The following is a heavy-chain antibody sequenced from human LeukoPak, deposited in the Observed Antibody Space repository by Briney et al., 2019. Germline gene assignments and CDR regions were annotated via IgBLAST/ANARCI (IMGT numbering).Heavy chain of an antibody. Sequence: SETLSLTCTVSGGSISSYYWSWIRQPPGKGLQWCGDIYYSGSTNYNPSLRSRVTISLDTSKNQFTLKLSSVTAADTAAYLCVSRPGGEHSTNGVCHIDYWGPGPLVTVSS. CDR2: IYYSGST. V-gene: IGHV4-59*01. CDR3: VSRPGGEHSTNGVCHIDY. J-gene: IGHJ4*02. D-gene: IGHD2-8*01. CDR1: GGSISSYY.